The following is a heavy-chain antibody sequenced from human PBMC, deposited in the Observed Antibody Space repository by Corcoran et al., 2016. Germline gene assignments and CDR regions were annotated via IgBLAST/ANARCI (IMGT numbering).Heavy chain of an antibody. D-gene: IGHD3-3*01. J-gene: IGHJ3*02. CDR3: SHIMIPHAGHDAFDI. V-gene: IGHV2-5*02. CDR1: GFSLSTSGVC. Sequence: QITLKESGPTLVKPTQTLTLTCTFSGFSLSTSGVCVGWIRQPPGKALEWLALIYWDDDKRYSPSLKSRLTITKDTSKNQVVLTMTNMDPVDTATYSCSHIMIPHAGHDAFDIWGQGTMVTVSS. CDR2: IYWDDDK.